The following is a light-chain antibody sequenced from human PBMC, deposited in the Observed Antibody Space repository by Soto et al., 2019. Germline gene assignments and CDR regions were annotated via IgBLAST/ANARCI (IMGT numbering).Light chain of an antibody. J-gene: IGLJ1*01. CDR1: SSDCWCDNY. CDR2: EVS. CDR3: SSYKSSSTPYG. V-gene: IGLV2-14*01. Sequence: QSVLTQPASVSGSPGQSSTISCTQTSSDCWCDNYVSWYQQHPGKAAKLMIYEVSNRTSRVCNHFSGSKSGNTASLTISGLQAEDEAYYYCSSYKSSSTPYGFGTGTRSPS.